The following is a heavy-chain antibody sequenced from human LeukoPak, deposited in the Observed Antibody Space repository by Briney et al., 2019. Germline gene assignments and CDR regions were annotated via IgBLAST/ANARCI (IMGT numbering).Heavy chain of an antibody. J-gene: IGHJ4*02. CDR2: ISGSGEST. Sequence: GGSLRLSCAASGFTFSSYAMSWVRQAPGQGLEWVSGISGSGESTCYADSVKGRFTIPRDNSKNTLHLQMNSLRAEDTAVYYCVFSVRGVVPAAMDYWGQGTLVTVSS. V-gene: IGHV3-23*01. CDR3: VFSVRGVVPAAMDY. CDR1: GFTFSSYA. D-gene: IGHD2-2*01.